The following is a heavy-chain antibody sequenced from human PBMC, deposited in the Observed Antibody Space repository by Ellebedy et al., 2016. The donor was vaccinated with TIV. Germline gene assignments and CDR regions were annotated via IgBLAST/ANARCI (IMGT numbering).Heavy chain of an antibody. J-gene: IGHJ6*02. Sequence: ASVKVSXXASGYTFSSYGVSWVRQAPGQGLEWMGCISVFNGDTIYAQKFKGRFTMTTDTSTRTAYMELRSLRSDDTAIYYCARAETLVEATSFLQNGMDVWGQGTTVTVSS. CDR1: GYTFSSYG. D-gene: IGHD1-26*01. CDR3: ARAETLVEATSFLQNGMDV. CDR2: ISVFNGDT. V-gene: IGHV1-18*01.